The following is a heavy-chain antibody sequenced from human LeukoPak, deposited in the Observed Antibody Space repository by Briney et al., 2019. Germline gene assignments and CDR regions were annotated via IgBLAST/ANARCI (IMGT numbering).Heavy chain of an antibody. D-gene: IGHD3-22*01. Sequence: ASVKVSCKASGGTFSSYAISWVRQAPGQGLEWMGGIIPIFGTANYAQKFQGRVTITADESTSTAYMELSSLRSEDTAVYYCAGGDSSGYYYGPFDYWGQGTLVTVSS. CDR3: AGGDSSGYYYGPFDY. J-gene: IGHJ4*02. V-gene: IGHV1-69*01. CDR2: IIPIFGTA. CDR1: GGTFSSYA.